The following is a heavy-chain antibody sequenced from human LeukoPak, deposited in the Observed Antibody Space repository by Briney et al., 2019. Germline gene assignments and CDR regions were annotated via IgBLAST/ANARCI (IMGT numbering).Heavy chain of an antibody. D-gene: IGHD3-10*01. CDR2: TYTSGST. Sequence: SETLSLTCTVSGGSISSGSYYWSWIRQPAGKGLEWIGRTYTSGSTNYNPSLKSRVTISVDTSKNQFSLKLSSVTAADTAVYYCARLITMVRGIANWFDPWGQGTLVTVSS. V-gene: IGHV4-61*02. CDR3: ARLITMVRGIANWFDP. CDR1: GGSISSGSYY. J-gene: IGHJ5*02.